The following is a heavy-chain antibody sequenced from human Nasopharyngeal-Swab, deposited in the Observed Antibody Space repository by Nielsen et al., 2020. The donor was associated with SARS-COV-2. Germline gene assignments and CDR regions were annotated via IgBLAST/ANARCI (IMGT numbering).Heavy chain of an antibody. CDR3: ARDPTLTYYDILTGYRTPDYYMDV. J-gene: IGHJ6*03. CDR1: GYTFTSYY. CDR2: INPSSGST. V-gene: IGHV1-46*01. D-gene: IGHD3-9*01. Sequence: ASVKVSCKASGYTFTSYYMHWVRQAPGQGLEWMGIINPSSGSTSYAQKFQGRVTMTRDTSTSTVYMELSSLRSEDTAVYYCARDPTLTYYDILTGYRTPDYYMDVWGKGTTVTVSS.